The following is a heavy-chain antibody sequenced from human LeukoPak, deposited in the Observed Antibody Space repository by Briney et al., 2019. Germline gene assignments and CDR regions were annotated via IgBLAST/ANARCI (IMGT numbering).Heavy chain of an antibody. CDR2: ISDDGTNK. CDR3: AKCFYSGGNSFLIDY. Sequence: GGSLRLSCAASGFTFSSYGMHWVCQTQDKGLEWVAVISDDGTNKHYADSLKGRFTISRDNSKDTLYLRMNSLRPAGMAVYYCAKCFYSGGNSFLIDYWGQGTLVTVSS. J-gene: IGHJ4*02. CDR1: GFTFSSYG. D-gene: IGHD2-15*01. V-gene: IGHV3-30*18.